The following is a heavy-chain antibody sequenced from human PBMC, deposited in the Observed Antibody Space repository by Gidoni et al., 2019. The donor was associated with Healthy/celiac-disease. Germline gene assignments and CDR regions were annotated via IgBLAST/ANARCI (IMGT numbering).Heavy chain of an antibody. D-gene: IGHD4-4*01. Sequence: QVQLVESGGGLVKPGGSLSLSCAASGFTFSDYYMSWIRQAPGKGLEWVSYISSSSSYTNYADSVKGRFTISRDNAKNSLYLQMNSLRAEDTAVYYCARAGLQDLRWYFDLWGRGTLVTVSS. CDR2: ISSSSSYT. CDR3: ARAGLQDLRWYFDL. V-gene: IGHV3-11*05. J-gene: IGHJ2*01. CDR1: GFTFSDYY.